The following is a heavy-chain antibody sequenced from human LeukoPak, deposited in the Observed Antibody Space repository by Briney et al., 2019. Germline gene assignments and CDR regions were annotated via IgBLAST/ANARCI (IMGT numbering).Heavy chain of an antibody. CDR2: INHSGST. D-gene: IGHD3-10*01. CDR3: ARGRNRDYYGSGSYFGY. V-gene: IGHV4-34*01. CDR1: GGSFSGYY. Sequence: SETLSLTCAVYGGSFSGYYWGWIRQPLGKGLEWIGGINHSGSTNYNPSLKSRVTISVDTSKNQFSLKLSSVTAADTAVYYCARGRNRDYYGSGSYFGYWGQGTLVTVSS. J-gene: IGHJ4*02.